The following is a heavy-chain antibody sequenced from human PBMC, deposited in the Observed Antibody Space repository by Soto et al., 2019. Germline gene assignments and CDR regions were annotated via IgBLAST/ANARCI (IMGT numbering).Heavy chain of an antibody. CDR3: STRAYDTNGYYRFDP. CDR2: INHSGRV. Sequence: SETLSLTCAVYGGSFSGHPWTWIRQSPGKGLEWIGDINHSGRVNYSPSLKSRVTISLDTSKNQFSLTLSAVTAADTAMYYCSTRAYDTNGYYRFDPWGQGTLVTVSS. CDR1: GGSFSGHP. V-gene: IGHV4-34*01. J-gene: IGHJ5*01. D-gene: IGHD3-22*01.